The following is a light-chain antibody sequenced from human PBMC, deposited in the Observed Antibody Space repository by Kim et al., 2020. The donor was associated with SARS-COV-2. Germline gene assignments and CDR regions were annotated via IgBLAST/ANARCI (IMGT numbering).Light chain of an antibody. CDR2: YDS. CDR1: NIGSKS. CDR3: QVWDTITDHAI. J-gene: IGLJ2*01. Sequence: SYELTQPPSVSVAPGKTARITCWGNNIGSKSVHWYQQKPGQAPVLVIYYDSDRPSGIPERFSGSNSGNTATLTISRVEAGDEADYYCQVWDTITDHAIFGGGTQLTVL. V-gene: IGLV3-21*04.